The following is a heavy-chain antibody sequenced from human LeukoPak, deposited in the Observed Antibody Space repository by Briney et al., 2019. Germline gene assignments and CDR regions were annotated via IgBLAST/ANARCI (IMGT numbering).Heavy chain of an antibody. V-gene: IGHV4-38-2*02. D-gene: IGHD6-13*01. CDR3: ARVVSDYTSNWYLDEYFQH. Sequence: SETLSLTCTVSGYSISSGYYWGWIRQPPGKGLEWIGSIYHSGTTYYNPSLKSRVTISVDTSNNQFSLRLTSVTAADTAVYYCARVVSDYTSNWYLDEYFQHWGQGTLVTVSS. CDR2: IYHSGTT. J-gene: IGHJ1*01. CDR1: GYSISSGYY.